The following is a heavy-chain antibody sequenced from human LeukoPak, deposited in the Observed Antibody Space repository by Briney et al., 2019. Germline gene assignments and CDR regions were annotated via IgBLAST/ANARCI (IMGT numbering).Heavy chain of an antibody. D-gene: IGHD3-22*01. CDR3: ARASYSYDINGWVPFDY. CDR2: IYHSGST. J-gene: IGHJ4*02. CDR1: GGSISSYY. Sequence: SETLSLTCNVSGGSISSYYWSWIRQPPGKGLEWIGYIYHSGSTNSNPSLKSRVTISGDTSKNQFSLRLSSVTAADTAVYYCARASYSYDINGWVPFDYWGQGTLVTVSS. V-gene: IGHV4-59*08.